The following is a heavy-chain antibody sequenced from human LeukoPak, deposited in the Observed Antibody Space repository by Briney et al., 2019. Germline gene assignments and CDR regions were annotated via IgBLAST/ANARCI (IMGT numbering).Heavy chain of an antibody. Sequence: GGSLRLSCAASGFTFNSYAMSWVRQAPGKGPEWVSAISGSGGSTYYADSVKGRFTISRDNSKNTLYLQMNSLRAEDTAVYYCAKERSDYCGSGSYRDYWGQGTLVTVSS. D-gene: IGHD3-10*01. CDR3: AKERSDYCGSGSYRDY. CDR2: ISGSGGST. J-gene: IGHJ4*02. V-gene: IGHV3-23*01. CDR1: GFTFNSYA.